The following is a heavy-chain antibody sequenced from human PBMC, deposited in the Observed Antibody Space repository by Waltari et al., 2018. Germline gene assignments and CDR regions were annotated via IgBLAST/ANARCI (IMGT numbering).Heavy chain of an antibody. J-gene: IGHJ6*02. CDR3: VKGIWTSAASYYAGLDV. Sequence: EVQVLESGGDLVQPGGSLRLSCAASGCSVGPYGMSWVRQGPGKGLEWVSGINNDGSRTYYVDSVKGRFTISRDNSKNTMSLQMNSLRAEDTGIYYCVKGIWTSAASYYAGLDVWGQGTTVTVSS. V-gene: IGHV3-23*03. CDR1: GCSVGPYG. CDR2: INNDGSRT. D-gene: IGHD3-22*01.